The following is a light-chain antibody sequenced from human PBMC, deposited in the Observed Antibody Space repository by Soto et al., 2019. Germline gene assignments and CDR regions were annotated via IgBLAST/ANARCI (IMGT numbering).Light chain of an antibody. CDR3: LQDYRYPRT. V-gene: IGKV1-6*01. Sequence: AIQMTQSPSSLSASVGDRVTITCRASQDIRTELGWYQQKPGNAPKLLIYATSILQCGVPSRFSGIGSGTDFTLTISSLQPEDFGTYYCLQDYRYPRTFGQGTKVEIK. CDR1: QDIRTE. CDR2: ATS. J-gene: IGKJ1*01.